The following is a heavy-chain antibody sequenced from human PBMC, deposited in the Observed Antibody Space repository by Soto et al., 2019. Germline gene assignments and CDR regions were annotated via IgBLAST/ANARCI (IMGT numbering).Heavy chain of an antibody. D-gene: IGHD1-20*01. CDR2: IYYSGST. CDR3: ARDRAKWKDYYYYGMDV. CDR1: GGTXSSVGDF. V-gene: IGHV4-30-4*01. J-gene: IGHJ6*02. Sequence: LPCTVSGGTXSSVGDFWTCIRKPPGKGLEWIGYIYYSGSTYYNPSLKSRLTMSVDTSKNQFSLKLSSVTAADTAVYYCARDRAKWKDYYYYGMDVWGQGTTVTVSS.